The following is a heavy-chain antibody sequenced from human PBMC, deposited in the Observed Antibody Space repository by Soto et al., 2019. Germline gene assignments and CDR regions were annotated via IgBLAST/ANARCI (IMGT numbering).Heavy chain of an antibody. D-gene: IGHD3-16*01. CDR3: AGEDYDRSGKYFDY. V-gene: IGHV3-33*03. CDR2: IWYDGSNK. Sequence: PGGSLRLSCAASGFTFSHYGMHWVRQAPGKGLEWVAVIWYDGSNKYYADSVKGRVTISRDNSQNTLYLEMNSLRAEDTAVYYCAGEDYDRSGKYFDYWGQGTLDTVSS. J-gene: IGHJ4*02. CDR1: GFTFSHYG.